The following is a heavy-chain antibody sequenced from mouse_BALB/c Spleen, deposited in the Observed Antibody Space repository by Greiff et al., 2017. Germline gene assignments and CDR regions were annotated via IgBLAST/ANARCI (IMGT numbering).Heavy chain of an antibody. CDR2: IWSGGST. J-gene: IGHJ4*01. CDR3: ARKDGYDDYYAMDY. CDR1: GFSLTSYG. Sequence: QVQLQQSGPGLVQPSQSLSITCTVSGFSLTSYGVHWVRQTPGKGQEWLGVIWSGGSTDYNAAFISRLSISKDNSKSQVFFKMNSLQANDTAIYYCARKDGYDDYYAMDYGGQGTSVTVSS. V-gene: IGHV2-2*02. D-gene: IGHD2-2*01.